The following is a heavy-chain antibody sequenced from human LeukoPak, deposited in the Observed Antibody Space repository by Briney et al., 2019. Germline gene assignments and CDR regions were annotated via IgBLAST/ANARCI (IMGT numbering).Heavy chain of an antibody. CDR3: AADREYSYGYKAFDI. D-gene: IGHD5-18*01. V-gene: IGHV1-58*02. J-gene: IGHJ3*02. CDR1: GFTFTSSA. CDR2: IVVGSGNT. Sequence: SVKVSCKASGFTFTSSAMQGVRQARGQRLEWIGWIVVGSGNTNYAQKFQERVTITRDMSTSTAYMELSSLRAEDTAVYYCAADREYSYGYKAFDIWGQGTMVTVSS.